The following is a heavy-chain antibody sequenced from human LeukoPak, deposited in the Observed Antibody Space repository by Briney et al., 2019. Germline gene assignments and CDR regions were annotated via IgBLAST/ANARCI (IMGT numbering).Heavy chain of an antibody. J-gene: IGHJ4*02. CDR3: ATGLWFGEFNFDY. D-gene: IGHD3-10*01. Sequence: GGSLRLSCAASGFTVSSNYMSWVRQAPGKGLEWVSVIYSGGSTYYADSVKGRFTISRGNSKNTLYLQMNSLRGEDTAVYYCATGLWFGEFNFDYWGQGTLVTVSS. CDR1: GFTVSSNY. CDR2: IYSGGST. V-gene: IGHV3-66*01.